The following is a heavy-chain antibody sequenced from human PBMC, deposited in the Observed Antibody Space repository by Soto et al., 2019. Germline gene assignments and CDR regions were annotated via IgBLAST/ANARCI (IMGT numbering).Heavy chain of an antibody. CDR2: IYYSGST. V-gene: IGHV4-31*03. CDR3: ARDLWNDYIWGSYRFGAFDI. D-gene: IGHD3-16*02. Sequence: TLSLTCTVSGGSISSGGYYWSWIRQHPGKGLEWIGYIYYSGSTYYNPSLKSRVTISVDTSKNQFSLKLSSVTAADTAVYYCARDLWNDYIWGSYRFGAFDIWGQGTMVTVSS. CDR1: GGSISSGGYY. J-gene: IGHJ3*02.